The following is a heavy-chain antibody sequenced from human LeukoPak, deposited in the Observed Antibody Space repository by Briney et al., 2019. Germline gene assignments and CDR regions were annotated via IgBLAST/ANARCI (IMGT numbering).Heavy chain of an antibody. CDR3: TTSITIFWTYYFDY. D-gene: IGHD3-9*01. CDR1: GFTFSNAW. Sequence: GGSLRLSCAASGFTFSNAWMSWVRQAPGKGLEWVGRIKSKTDGGTTDYAAPVKGRFTISRDDSKNTLYLQMNSLKTEDTAVYYCTTSITIFWTYYFDYWGQGTLVTVSS. J-gene: IGHJ4*02. V-gene: IGHV3-15*01. CDR2: IKSKTDGGTT.